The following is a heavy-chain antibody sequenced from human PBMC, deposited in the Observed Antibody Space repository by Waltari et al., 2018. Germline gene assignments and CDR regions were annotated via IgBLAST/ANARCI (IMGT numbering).Heavy chain of an antibody. CDR1: GGSISSGGYY. Sequence: QVQLQESGPGLVKPSQTLSLPCTVSGGSISSGGYYWSWIRQHPGKGLEWIGYIYYSGSTYYNPSLKSRVTISVDTSKNQFSLKLSSVTAADTAVYYCARDDSGMVRGARDWGQGTLVTVSS. D-gene: IGHD3-10*01. CDR3: ARDDSGMVRGARD. CDR2: IYYSGST. V-gene: IGHV4-31*03. J-gene: IGHJ4*02.